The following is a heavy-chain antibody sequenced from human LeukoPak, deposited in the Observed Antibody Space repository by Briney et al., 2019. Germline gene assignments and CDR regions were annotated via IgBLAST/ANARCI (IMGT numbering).Heavy chain of an antibody. CDR1: GFTISHDW. CDR2: INQDGSVE. D-gene: IGHD3-10*01. J-gene: IGHJ4*02. CDR3: TRGWCGSGGHDY. Sequence: GGSLRLSCAASGFTISHDWMSWVRQAPGQGLEWVANINQDGSVEHYVDSVKGRFTISRDNAKNSLYLQMNTLRAEDTAVYCCTRGWCGSGGHDYWGQGALVTVSS. V-gene: IGHV3-7*04.